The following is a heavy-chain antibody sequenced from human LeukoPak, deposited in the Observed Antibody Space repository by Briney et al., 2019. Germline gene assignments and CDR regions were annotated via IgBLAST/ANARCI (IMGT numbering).Heavy chain of an antibody. CDR2: ISAYNGNT. V-gene: IGHV1-18*01. D-gene: IGHD6-13*01. J-gene: IGHJ4*02. CDR3: ARVGSAHSSSRGWYFDY. Sequence: ATVKVSCKASGYTFTSYGISWVRQAPGQGLEWMGWISAYNGNTNYAQKLQGRVTMTTDTSTSTAYMELRSLRSDDTAVYYCARVGSAHSSSRGWYFDYWGQGTLVTVSS. CDR1: GYTFTSYG.